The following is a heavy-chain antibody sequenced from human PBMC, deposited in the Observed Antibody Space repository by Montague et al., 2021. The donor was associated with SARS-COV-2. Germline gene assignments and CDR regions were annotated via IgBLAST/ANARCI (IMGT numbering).Heavy chain of an antibody. J-gene: IGHJ5*02. V-gene: IGHV4-31*03. CDR2: IYYSGST. Sequence: TLSLTCTVSGGSISSGGYYWSWIRQHPGKGLEWIGYIYYSGSTYYNTSLKSRVTISVDTSKNQFSLKLSSVTAADTAVYYCARVNTVRVYWFDPWGQGTLVTVSS. D-gene: IGHD4-11*01. CDR1: GGSISSGGYY. CDR3: ARVNTVRVYWFDP.